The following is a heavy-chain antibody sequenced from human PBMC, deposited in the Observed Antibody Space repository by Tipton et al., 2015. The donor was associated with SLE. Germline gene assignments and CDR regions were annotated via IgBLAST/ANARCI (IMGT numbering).Heavy chain of an antibody. V-gene: IGHV3-7*01. CDR3: ARKRTLWVGELPDFDY. D-gene: IGHD3-10*01. Sequence: SLRLSCVASGFTFSSYAMSWVRQAPGKGLEWVANIREEGDEKHYEDSVRGRFTISRDNAKHSLYLQMNSLRAEDTAVYYCARKRTLWVGELPDFDYWGQGTLFTVSS. CDR1: GFTFSSYA. J-gene: IGHJ4*02. CDR2: IREEGDEK.